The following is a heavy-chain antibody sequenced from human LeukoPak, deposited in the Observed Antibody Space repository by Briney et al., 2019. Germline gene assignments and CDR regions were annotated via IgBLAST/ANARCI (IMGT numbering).Heavy chain of an antibody. Sequence: SQTLSLTCTVSGGAISSGGYYWRWIRQRPGKGLDWIGYIYYTGTTYYHPSLKSRVTISLDTSKNQFSLRLNSVTAADAAVYFCARSGDAYSFDYWGQGYLVIVSS. V-gene: IGHV4-31*03. CDR2: IYYTGTT. J-gene: IGHJ4*02. CDR1: GGAISSGGYY. CDR3: ARSGDAYSFDY. D-gene: IGHD5-24*01.